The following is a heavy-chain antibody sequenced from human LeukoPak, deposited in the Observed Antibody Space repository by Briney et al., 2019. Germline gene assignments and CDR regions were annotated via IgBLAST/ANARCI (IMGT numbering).Heavy chain of an antibody. CDR2: INAGNGNT. V-gene: IGHV1-3*01. D-gene: IGHD4-17*01. Sequence: GASVKVSWKASGYTFTSYAMHWVRQAPGQRLEWMGWINAGNGNTKYSQKFQGRVTITRDTSTSTAYMELRSLRSDDTAVYYCASAKPFGDYLIWGQGTLVTVSS. CDR3: ASAKPFGDYLI. CDR1: GYTFTSYA. J-gene: IGHJ4*02.